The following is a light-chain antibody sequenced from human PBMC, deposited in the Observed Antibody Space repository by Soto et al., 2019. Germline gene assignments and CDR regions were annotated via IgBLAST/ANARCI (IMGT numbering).Light chain of an antibody. CDR1: SSDVGSYNL. Sequence: QSVLTQPASVSGSPGQSITISCTGTSSDVGSYNLVSWYQQHPGKAPKLMIYEGSKRPSGVSNRFSGSKSGNTASFTFSGLQAEDEADYYCCSYAGSYVFGTGTKVTVL. V-gene: IGLV2-23*01. CDR3: CSYAGSYV. CDR2: EGS. J-gene: IGLJ1*01.